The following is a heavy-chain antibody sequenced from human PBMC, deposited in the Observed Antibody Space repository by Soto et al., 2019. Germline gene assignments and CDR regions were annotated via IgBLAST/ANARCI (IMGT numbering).Heavy chain of an antibody. CDR2: ISTHNGNT. CDR1: GYIFTSYG. CDR3: ARENSYYGSGTYYFYGMDV. V-gene: IGHV1-18*01. Sequence: QVQLVQSEAEVKKPGASVKVSCKTSGYIFTSYGISWVRQAPGQGLEWMGWISTHNGNTNYAQKIQDRATMTTDTSTSTAYMELRSLRSDDTAVYYCARENSYYGSGTYYFYGMDVWGHGTTVTVSS. J-gene: IGHJ6*02. D-gene: IGHD3-10*01.